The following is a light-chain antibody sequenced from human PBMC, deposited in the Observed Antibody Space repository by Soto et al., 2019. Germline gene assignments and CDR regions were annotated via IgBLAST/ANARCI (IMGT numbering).Light chain of an antibody. CDR2: SAS. Sequence: EIVLTQSLGTLSLYPGERGTLSCRASQNLGTLYLAWFQQKSGQAPRLLIYSASRRATGIPDRFTGSGSGTDFTLTINRVEPEDFAVYFCQQYAGSPRTFGQGTKVDIK. V-gene: IGKV3-20*01. CDR3: QQYAGSPRT. J-gene: IGKJ1*01. CDR1: QNLGTLY.